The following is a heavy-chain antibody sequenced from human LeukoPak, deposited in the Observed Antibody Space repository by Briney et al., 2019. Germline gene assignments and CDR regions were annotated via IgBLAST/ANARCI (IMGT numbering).Heavy chain of an antibody. D-gene: IGHD6-13*01. V-gene: IGHV1-8*01. Sequence: ASVKVSCKAAGYTFTSYDINWVRQATGQGLEWMGGLNPNSGNTGYAQKFQGRVTMTRTTSISTAYMELRSLRSEDPAMYYCSRGSCLAAADPYNWFYGWGQGPLVTVSS. CDR1: GYTFTSYD. CDR3: SRGSCLAAADPYNWFYG. J-gene: IGHJ5*02. CDR2: LNPNSGNT.